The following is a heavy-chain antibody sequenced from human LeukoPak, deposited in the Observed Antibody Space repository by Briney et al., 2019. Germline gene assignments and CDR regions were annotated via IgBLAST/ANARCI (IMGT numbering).Heavy chain of an antibody. CDR2: INPKSGGT. D-gene: IGHD6-13*01. CDR3: ASSSKGGYSRDAFDI. J-gene: IGHJ3*02. CDR1: GYTFTGYY. Sequence: ASVKVSCKASGYTFTGYYMHWVRQAPGQGLEWMGWINPKSGGTNYAQKFQGRVTMTRDTSITTAYMELSRLRSDDTAVYYCASSSKGGYSRDAFDIWGQGTMVTVSS. V-gene: IGHV1-2*02.